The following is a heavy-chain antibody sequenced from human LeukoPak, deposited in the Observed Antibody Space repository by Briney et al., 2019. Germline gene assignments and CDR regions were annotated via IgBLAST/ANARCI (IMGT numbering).Heavy chain of an antibody. CDR3: ARDPSSYYGSGSYLDY. V-gene: IGHV1-18*01. Sequence: ASVKVFCKASGYTFTSYGISWVRQAPGQGLEGMGWISAYNGNTNYAQNLQGRVTMTTDTSTSTAYRELRSLRSDDTAVYYCARDPSSYYGSGSYLDYWGQGTLVTVSS. J-gene: IGHJ4*02. CDR2: ISAYNGNT. D-gene: IGHD3-10*01. CDR1: GYTFTSYG.